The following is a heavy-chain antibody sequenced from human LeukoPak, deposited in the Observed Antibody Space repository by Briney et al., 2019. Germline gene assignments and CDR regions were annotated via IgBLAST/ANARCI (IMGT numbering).Heavy chain of an antibody. D-gene: IGHD6-19*01. V-gene: IGHV1-18*01. CDR2: FIAYNGHT. CDR3: ARDAGGIAVAGGDY. CDR1: GYXXTXYG. Sequence: VSCXXXGYXXTXYGISWVRQAAGXGLEWMGCFIAYNGHTNYAQNLQGTVTMTPDTSTSTAYMELRSLRSDDTAVYYCARDAGGIAVAGGDYWGQGTLVTVSS. J-gene: IGHJ4*02.